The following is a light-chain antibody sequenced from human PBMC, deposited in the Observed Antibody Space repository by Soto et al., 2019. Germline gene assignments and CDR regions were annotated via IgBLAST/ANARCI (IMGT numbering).Light chain of an antibody. CDR2: EVT. J-gene: IGLJ1*01. Sequence: QSVLTQPASVSGSPGQSITISCAGTRDDIGAYDYVSWYQQHPGNAPKLLVYEVTNRPSGVSDRFSGSKSGNTASLTISGLQAEDEADYYCGTWDDRLDGNYVFXTGTKVTVL. CDR3: GTWDDRLDGNYV. CDR1: RDDIGAYDY. V-gene: IGLV2-14*01.